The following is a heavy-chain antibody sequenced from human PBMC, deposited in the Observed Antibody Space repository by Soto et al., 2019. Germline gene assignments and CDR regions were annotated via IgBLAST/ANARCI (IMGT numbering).Heavy chain of an antibody. V-gene: IGHV3-7*01. CDR3: ARVYYESRGPTKYRAFDL. CDR1: GFSFSYYS. Sequence: PGGSLRVSCAASGFSFSYYSMSWVRQSPGKGLEGVANIKQDGGEEDYVDSVKGRLTISRDNAKSSLYLQMNSLRAEDTAVYYCARVYYESRGPTKYRAFDLWGQGTMVTVSS. CDR2: IKQDGGEE. J-gene: IGHJ3*01. D-gene: IGHD3-22*01.